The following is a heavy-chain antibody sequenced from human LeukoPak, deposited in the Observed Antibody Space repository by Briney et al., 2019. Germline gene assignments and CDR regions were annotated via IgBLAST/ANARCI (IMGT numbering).Heavy chain of an antibody. J-gene: IGHJ3*02. CDR2: IYPDDSDT. Sequence: PGESLKISWQGSGYSFTNYWIVWVRQMPGKGLEWRGIIYPDDSDTRYSPSFQGQVTMSADKSTSTAYLQWSSMKASDSALYYCARRDIVGASGAFDIRGQGTRVTVSS. CDR3: ARRDIVGASGAFDI. D-gene: IGHD1-26*01. V-gene: IGHV5-51*01. CDR1: GYSFTNYW.